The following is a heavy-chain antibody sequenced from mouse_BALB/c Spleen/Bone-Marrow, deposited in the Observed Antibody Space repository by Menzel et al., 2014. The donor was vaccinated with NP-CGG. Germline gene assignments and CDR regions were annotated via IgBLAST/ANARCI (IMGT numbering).Heavy chain of an antibody. V-gene: IGHV5-9-3*01. Sequence: DVQLVESGGGLVKPGGSLKLSCAASRFTFSNYAMSWVRQTPEKRLEWVATISSGGSYTYYPDSVKGRFTISRDNAQNTLDLQMSSLRSEDTAMYFCARQENWALDYWGQGTTLTVSS. CDR1: RFTFSNYA. CDR3: ARQENWALDY. CDR2: ISSGGSYT. J-gene: IGHJ2*01. D-gene: IGHD4-1*01.